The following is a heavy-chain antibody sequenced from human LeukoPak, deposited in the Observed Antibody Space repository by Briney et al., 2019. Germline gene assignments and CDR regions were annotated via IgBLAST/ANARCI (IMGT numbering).Heavy chain of an antibody. Sequence: GRSLRLSCAACGFTLSRYSMRWVRPAPGKGLEGVAVIPYEGCNKYYAGSVKGRFTIYRDNSKNTLYLQMNSLSAEDTAVYYCARAPDSITMVRGVGGYFDYWGQGTLVTVSS. CDR1: GFTLSRYS. CDR2: IPYEGCNK. D-gene: IGHD3-10*01. CDR3: ARAPDSITMVRGVGGYFDY. J-gene: IGHJ4*02. V-gene: IGHV3-30*04.